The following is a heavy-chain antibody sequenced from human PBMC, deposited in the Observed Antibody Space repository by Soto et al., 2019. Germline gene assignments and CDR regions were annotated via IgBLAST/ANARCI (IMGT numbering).Heavy chain of an antibody. Sequence: SGGSLRLSCAASGFTFSSYAMHWVRQAPGKGLEWVAVISYDGSNKYYADSVKGRFTISRDNSKNTLYLQMNSLRAEDTAVYYCARDGAPTAIRHLYYWGQGTLVTVSS. D-gene: IGHD5-18*01. CDR3: ARDGAPTAIRHLYY. J-gene: IGHJ4*02. CDR1: GFTFSSYA. V-gene: IGHV3-30-3*01. CDR2: ISYDGSNK.